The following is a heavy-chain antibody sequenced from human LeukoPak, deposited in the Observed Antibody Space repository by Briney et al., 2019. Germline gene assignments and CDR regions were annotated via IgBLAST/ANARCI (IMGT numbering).Heavy chain of an antibody. V-gene: IGHV1-18*01. D-gene: IGHD3-3*01. J-gene: IGHJ3*02. Sequence: ASVKVSCKASGYTFTSYGISWVRQAPGQGLEWMGWISAYNGNTNYAQKLQGRVTMTTDTSTSTAYMELRSLRSDDTAVYYCARERFPIDFWSSEWAFDIWGQGTMVTVSS. CDR1: GYTFTSYG. CDR3: ARERFPIDFWSSEWAFDI. CDR2: ISAYNGNT.